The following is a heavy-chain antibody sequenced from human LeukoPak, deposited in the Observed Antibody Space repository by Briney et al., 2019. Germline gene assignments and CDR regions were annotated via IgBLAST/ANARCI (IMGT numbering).Heavy chain of an antibody. CDR3: ARRRDGGYNYGTFDY. CDR2: IYPGDSDT. D-gene: IGHD5-24*01. CDR1: GYSFTSYW. V-gene: IGHV5-51*01. J-gene: IGHJ4*02. Sequence: GESLKISCKGSGYSFTSYWIGWVRQMPGKGLEWMGIIYPGDSDTRYSPSFQGQVTISADKSISTAYLQWSSLKASDTAMYYCARRRDGGYNYGTFDYWGQGILVTVSS.